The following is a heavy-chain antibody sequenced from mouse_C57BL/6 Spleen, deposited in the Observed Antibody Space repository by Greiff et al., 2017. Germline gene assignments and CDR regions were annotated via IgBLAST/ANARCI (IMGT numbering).Heavy chain of an antibody. CDR1: GYAFTNYL. J-gene: IGHJ1*03. CDR3: ARGGIHWYFDV. Sequence: QVQLKESGAELVRPGTSVKVSCKASGYAFTNYLIAWVKQRPGQGLEWIGVINPGSGGTNYNEKFKGKATLTADKSSSTAYMQLSSLTSEDSAVYFCARGGIHWYFDVWGTGTTVTVSS. CDR2: INPGSGGT. V-gene: IGHV1-54*01.